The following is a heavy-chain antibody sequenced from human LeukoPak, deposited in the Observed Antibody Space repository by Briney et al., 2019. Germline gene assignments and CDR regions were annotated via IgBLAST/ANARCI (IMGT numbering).Heavy chain of an antibody. J-gene: IGHJ4*02. CDR1: GYSLSTSGMC. CDR2: IDWDDDK. D-gene: IGHD5-24*01. V-gene: IGHV2-70*11. Sequence: SGPTLVNPTQTLTLTCTFSGYSLSTSGMCVSWIRQPPGKALEWLARIDWDDDKYYSTSLKTRLTISKDTSKNQVVLTMTNMDPVDTATYYCARIRRDGYNSPYYLDYWGQGTLVTVPS. CDR3: ARIRRDGYNSPYYLDY.